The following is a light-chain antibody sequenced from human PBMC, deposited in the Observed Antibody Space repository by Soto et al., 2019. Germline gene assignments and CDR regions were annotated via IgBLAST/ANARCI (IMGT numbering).Light chain of an antibody. CDR2: GAS. V-gene: IGKV3-20*01. Sequence: VVLPQSPATLSVSPGERATLSCRASQSVSSNLAWYQQKPGQAPRLLIYGASTRATGIPARFSGSGSGTDFTLTISRLEPEDFAVYYCQQYGSSHTFGPGTKVDIK. CDR1: QSVSSN. J-gene: IGKJ3*01. CDR3: QQYGSSHT.